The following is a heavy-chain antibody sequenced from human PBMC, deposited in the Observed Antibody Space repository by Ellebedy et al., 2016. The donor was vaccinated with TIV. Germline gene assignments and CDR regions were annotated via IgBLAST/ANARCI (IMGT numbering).Heavy chain of an antibody. D-gene: IGHD2-15*01. V-gene: IGHV4-39*01. CDR3: ARRRFCSGGSCYRVYSFDY. J-gene: IGHJ4*02. CDR2: IYASGTT. Sequence: GSLRLSXTVSGGSISSSSYYWGWIRQPPGKRLEWIGTIYASGTTYYNPSLQNRVAISVDASKNQFSLSLTSVTVADTAMYYCARRRFCSGGSCYRVYSFDYWGQGALVTVSS. CDR1: GGSISSSSYY.